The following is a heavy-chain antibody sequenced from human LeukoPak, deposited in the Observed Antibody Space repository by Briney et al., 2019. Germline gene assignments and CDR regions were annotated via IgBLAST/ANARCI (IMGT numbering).Heavy chain of an antibody. J-gene: IGHJ4*02. CDR3: ARDSWSPDY. CDR1: GFTFSRYW. V-gene: IGHV3-7*01. CDR2: IKQDGSEK. Sequence: PGGSLRLSCAASGFTFSRYWMSWVRQAPGKGLEWVANIKQDGSEKYYVDSVKGRFTISRDNAKNSLYLQMNSLRAEDTAVYYCARDSWSPDYWGQGTLVTVSS.